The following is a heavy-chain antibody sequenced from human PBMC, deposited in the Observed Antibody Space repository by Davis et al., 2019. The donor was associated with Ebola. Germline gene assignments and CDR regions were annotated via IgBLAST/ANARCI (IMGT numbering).Heavy chain of an antibody. CDR1: GGSFSGYY. J-gene: IGHJ6*03. V-gene: IGHV4-34*01. CDR3: ARDHGPYYYDSRGYYYYYYMDV. D-gene: IGHD3-22*01. CDR2: VNHSGST. Sequence: SETLSLTCAVSGGSFSGYYWSWIRPPPGTGLEWIGEVNHSGSTNYNPSLKRRVTIPVDTSKNQFSLKLTSVTAADTAVYYCARDHGPYYYDSRGYYYYYYMDVWGKGTTVIVSS.